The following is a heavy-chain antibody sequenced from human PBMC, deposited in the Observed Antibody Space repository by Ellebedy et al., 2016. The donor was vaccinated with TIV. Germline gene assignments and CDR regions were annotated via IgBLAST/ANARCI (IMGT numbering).Heavy chain of an antibody. CDR1: GGSFSGYY. Sequence: SETLSLXXAVYGGSFSGYYWSWIRQPPGKGLEWIGEINHSGSTNYNPSLKSRVTISVDKSKNQFSLKVNSVTAADTAIYYCARNGDFSADFWGQGTLVTVSS. J-gene: IGHJ4*02. D-gene: IGHD4-17*01. V-gene: IGHV4-34*01. CDR2: INHSGST. CDR3: ARNGDFSADF.